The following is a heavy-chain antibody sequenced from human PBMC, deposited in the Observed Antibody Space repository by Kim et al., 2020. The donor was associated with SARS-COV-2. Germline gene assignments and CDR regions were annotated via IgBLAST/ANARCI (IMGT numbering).Heavy chain of an antibody. CDR1: GGSVSSGSYY. CDR3: ARVPLLNVVIDY. V-gene: IGHV4-61*01. D-gene: IGHD3-22*01. Sequence: SETLSLTCTVSGGSVSSGSYYWSWIRQPPGKGLEWIGYIYYSGSTNYNPSLKSRVTISVDTSKNQFSLKLSSVTAADTAVYYCARVPLLNVVIDYWGQGT. CDR2: IYYSGST. J-gene: IGHJ4*02.